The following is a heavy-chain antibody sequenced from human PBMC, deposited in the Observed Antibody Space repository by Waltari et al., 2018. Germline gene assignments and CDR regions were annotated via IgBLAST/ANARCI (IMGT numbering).Heavy chain of an antibody. D-gene: IGHD6-25*01. V-gene: IGHV4-30-4*01. CDR3: ARVDGRAAPFDN. CDR1: GASISSGGHY. Sequence: QVQLQESGPRLVKPSQTLSLTCTVSGASISSGGHYRSWIRHHPGKGLEWIGHIYHSGNTYYNPSLEGRATLSVDRSENQFSLNLTSVTAADTALYYCARVDGRAAPFDNWGRGSQVTVSS. CDR2: IYHSGNT. J-gene: IGHJ4*02.